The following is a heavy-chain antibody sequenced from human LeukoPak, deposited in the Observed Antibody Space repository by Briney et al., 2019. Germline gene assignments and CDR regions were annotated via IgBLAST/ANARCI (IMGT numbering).Heavy chain of an antibody. V-gene: IGHV4-59*01. CDR2: IYYSGST. D-gene: IGHD4-17*01. CDR1: GGSNSSYY. J-gene: IGHJ4*02. Sequence: SETLSLTCTVSGGSNSSYYWSWIRQPPGKGLEWIGYIYYSGSTNYNPSLKSRVTISADTSKNQFSLKLSSVTAADTAVYYCARTRSYGDYGYWGQGTLVTVSS. CDR3: ARTRSYGDYGY.